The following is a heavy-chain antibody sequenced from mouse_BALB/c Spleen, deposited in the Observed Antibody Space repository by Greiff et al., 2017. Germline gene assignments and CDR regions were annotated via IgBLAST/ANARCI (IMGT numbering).Heavy chain of an antibody. D-gene: IGHD2-4*01. J-gene: IGHJ3*01. V-gene: IGHV2-9*02. CDR1: GFSLTSYG. CDR3: ARGNYDDDRAWFAY. Sequence: QVQLKQSGPGLVAPSQSLSITCTVSGFSLTSYGVHWVRQPPGKGLEWLGVIWAGGSTNYNSALMSRLSISKDNSKSQVFLKMNSLQTDDTAMYYVARGNYDDDRAWFAYWGQGTLVTVFA. CDR2: IWAGGST.